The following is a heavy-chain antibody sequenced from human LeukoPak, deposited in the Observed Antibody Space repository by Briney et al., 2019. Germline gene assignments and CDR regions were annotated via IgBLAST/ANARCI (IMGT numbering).Heavy chain of an antibody. CDR1: GGTFCSYA. CDR2: IIPILGIA. D-gene: IGHD2-15*01. CDR3: ARAERARGYCSGGSRQGYFDY. J-gene: IGHJ4*02. Sequence: GASVTVSFKASGGTFCSYAISWVRQAPGQGLEWMGRIIPILGIANYAQKFQGRVTITADKSTSTAYMELSSLRSEDTAVYYCARAERARGYCSGGSRQGYFDYWGQGTLVTVSS. V-gene: IGHV1-69*04.